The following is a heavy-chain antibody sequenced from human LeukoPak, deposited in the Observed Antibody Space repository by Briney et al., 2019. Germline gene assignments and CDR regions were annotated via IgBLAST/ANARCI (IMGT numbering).Heavy chain of an antibody. CDR1: GGSISSSSYY. CDR2: IYYSGST. Sequence: PSETLSLTCTVSGGSISSSSYYWGWIRQPPGKGLEWIGSIYYSGSTYYNPSLKSRVTISVDKSKNQFSLKLSSVTAADTAVYYCARAWDAGIDYWGQGTLVTVSS. J-gene: IGHJ4*02. D-gene: IGHD1-26*01. V-gene: IGHV4-39*07. CDR3: ARAWDAGIDY.